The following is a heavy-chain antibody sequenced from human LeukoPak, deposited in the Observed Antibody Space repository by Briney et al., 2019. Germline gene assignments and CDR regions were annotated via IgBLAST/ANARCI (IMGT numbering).Heavy chain of an antibody. CDR2: IIPIFGTA. Sequence: GASVKVSCKASGGTFSSYAISWVRQAPGQGLEWMGGIIPIFGTANYAQKFQGRVTITTDESTSTAYMELSSLRSEDPAVYYCANNDYYYDSSGYHFWFDPWGQGTLVTVSS. CDR3: ANNDYYYDSSGYHFWFDP. V-gene: IGHV1-69*05. D-gene: IGHD3-22*01. CDR1: GGTFSSYA. J-gene: IGHJ5*02.